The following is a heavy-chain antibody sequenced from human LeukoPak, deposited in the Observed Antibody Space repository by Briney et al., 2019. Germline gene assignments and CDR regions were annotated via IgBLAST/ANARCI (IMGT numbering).Heavy chain of an antibody. CDR3: ARDRGMAVAGDYYYYGMDV. J-gene: IGHJ6*02. CDR2: TYYRSKWYN. V-gene: IGHV6-1*01. Sequence: SQTLSLTCAIPGDSVSSNSAAWNRIRQSPSRGLEWLGRTYYRSKWYNDYAVSVKSRITINPDTSKNQFSLQLNSVTPEDTAVYYCARDRGMAVAGDYYYYGMDVWGQGTTVTVSS. D-gene: IGHD6-19*01. CDR1: GDSVSSNSAA.